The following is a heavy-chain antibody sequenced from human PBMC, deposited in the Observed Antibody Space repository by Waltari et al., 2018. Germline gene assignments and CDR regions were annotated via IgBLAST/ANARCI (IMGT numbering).Heavy chain of an antibody. D-gene: IGHD6-6*01. CDR1: GFSFDAYA. J-gene: IGHJ4*02. Sequence: EVQLVESGGGLVQPGRSLRLSRAAHGFSFDAYAMHWVRQAPGKGLEGVSCISWKSGSTSYADSVEGRFTISRDNAKNSLYLQMHSLRPEDTALYYCVKDRGLYSSSSGLDYWGQGTLVTVSS. V-gene: IGHV3-9*01. CDR3: VKDRGLYSSSSGLDY. CDR2: ISWKSGST.